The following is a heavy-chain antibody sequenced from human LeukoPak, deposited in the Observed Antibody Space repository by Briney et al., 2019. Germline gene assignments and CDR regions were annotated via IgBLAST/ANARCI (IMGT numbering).Heavy chain of an antibody. Sequence: ASVKVSCKASGYTFTFYYIHWVRQAPGQGLEWMGWINPNSGGTNYAQKFQGRVTMTRDTSISTAYMELSRLRSDDTAVYYCAREERYSYGYSYYFDYWGQGTLVTVSS. CDR3: AREERYSYGYSYYFDY. CDR2: INPNSGGT. D-gene: IGHD5-18*01. J-gene: IGHJ4*02. V-gene: IGHV1-2*02. CDR1: GYTFTFYY.